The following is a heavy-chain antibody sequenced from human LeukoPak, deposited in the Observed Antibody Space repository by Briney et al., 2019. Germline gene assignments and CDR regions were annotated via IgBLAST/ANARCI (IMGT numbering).Heavy chain of an antibody. CDR3: ARGFHRDDYADYFLDY. CDR2: ISYDGNSK. Sequence: PGGSLRLSCAASGFTFSSYGMHWVRQAPGKGLEWVAVISYDGNSKYYADSVKGRITISRDISKNTLYLQMNSLRAEDTAVYYCARGFHRDDYADYFLDYWGQGTLVTVSS. D-gene: IGHD4-17*01. J-gene: IGHJ4*02. CDR1: GFTFSSYG. V-gene: IGHV3-30*03.